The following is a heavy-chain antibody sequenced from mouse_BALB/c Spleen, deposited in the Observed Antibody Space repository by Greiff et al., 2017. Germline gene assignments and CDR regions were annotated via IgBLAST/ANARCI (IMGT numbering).Heavy chain of an antibody. CDR2: ISSGSSTI. J-gene: IGHJ4*01. CDR1: GFTFSSFG. D-gene: IGHD1-1*01. V-gene: IGHV5-17*02. CDR3: ARGDYGSSYGYAMDY. Sequence: EVQGVESGGGLVQPGGSRKLSCAASGFTFSSFGMHWVRQAPEKGLEWVAYISSGSSTIYYADTVKGRFTISRDNPKNTLFLQMTSLRSEDTAMYYCARGDYGSSYGYAMDYWGQGTSVTVSS.